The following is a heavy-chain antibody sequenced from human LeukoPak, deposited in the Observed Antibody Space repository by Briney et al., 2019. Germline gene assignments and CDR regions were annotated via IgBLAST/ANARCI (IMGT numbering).Heavy chain of an antibody. D-gene: IGHD1-26*01. Sequence: GGPVRLSCAASGFTVSSNYMSWVRQAPGKGLEWVSVIYSGGSTYYADSVKGRFTVSRDNAKNSLYLQMNSLRDEDTAVYYCARNPAGIGDYLGQGTVDPVSS. CDR2: IYSGGST. CDR1: GFTVSSNY. V-gene: IGHV3-66*01. CDR3: ARNPAGIGDY. J-gene: IGHJ4*02.